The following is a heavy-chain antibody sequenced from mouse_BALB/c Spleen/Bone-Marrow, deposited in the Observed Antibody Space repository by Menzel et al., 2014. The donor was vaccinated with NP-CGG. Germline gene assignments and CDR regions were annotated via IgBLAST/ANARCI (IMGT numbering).Heavy chain of an antibody. CDR2: ISSGGGST. J-gene: IGHJ2*01. Sequence: EVQLVESGGDLVRPGGSLKLSCSVSGFAFSSYDMSWVRQTPEKRLEWVAYISSGGGSTYYPDTVKGRFTISRDNAKNTLYLQMSSLKSEDTAMYYCARHRYGFDYWGQGTTLTVSS. CDR3: ARHRYGFDY. CDR1: GFAFSSYD. D-gene: IGHD1-1*01. V-gene: IGHV5-12-1*01.